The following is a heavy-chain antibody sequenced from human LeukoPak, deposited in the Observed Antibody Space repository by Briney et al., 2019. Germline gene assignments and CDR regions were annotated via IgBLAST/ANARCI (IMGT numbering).Heavy chain of an antibody. D-gene: IGHD3-22*01. J-gene: IGHJ6*02. Sequence: ESGPALVKPTQTLTLTCTFSGFSLSTSGMCVSWIRQPPGKALEWLARIDWGDDKYYSTSLKTRLTISKDTSKNQVVLTMTNMDPVDTATYYCARIRDSSGYYYVRSGTGSGYHGMDVWGQGTTVTVSS. CDR3: ARIRDSSGYYYVRSGTGSGYHGMDV. V-gene: IGHV2-70*11. CDR2: IDWGDDK. CDR1: GFSLSTSGMC.